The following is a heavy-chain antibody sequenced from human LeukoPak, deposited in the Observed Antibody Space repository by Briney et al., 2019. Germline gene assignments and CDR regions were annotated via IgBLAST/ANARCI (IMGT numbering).Heavy chain of an antibody. CDR1: GFTFSNAW. CDR2: IYYSGST. D-gene: IGHD6-19*01. J-gene: IGHJ4*02. V-gene: IGHV4-59*01. Sequence: KPGGSLRLSCAASGFTFSNAWMSWIRQPPGKGLEWIGYIYYSGSTNYNPSLKSRVTISVDTSKNQFSLKLSSVTAADTAVYYCAGSIAVAGPFDYWGQGTLVTVSS. CDR3: AGSIAVAGPFDY.